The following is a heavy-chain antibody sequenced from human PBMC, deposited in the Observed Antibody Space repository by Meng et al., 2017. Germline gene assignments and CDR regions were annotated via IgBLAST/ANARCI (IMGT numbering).Heavy chain of an antibody. Sequence: ASVKVSCKASGYTFTGSYMHWVRQAPGQGLEWMGRINPNSGGTNYAQKFQGRVTMTRDTSISTAYMELSRLRSDDTAVYYCARLKKPDIVVVVAAWDYYYGMDVWGQGTTVTVSS. CDR2: INPNSGGT. CDR3: ARLKKPDIVVVVAAWDYYYGMDV. J-gene: IGHJ6*02. V-gene: IGHV1-2*06. CDR1: GYTFTGSY. D-gene: IGHD2-15*01.